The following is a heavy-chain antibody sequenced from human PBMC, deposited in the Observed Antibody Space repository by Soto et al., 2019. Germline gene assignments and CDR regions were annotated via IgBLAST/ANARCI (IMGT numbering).Heavy chain of an antibody. V-gene: IGHV3-23*01. D-gene: IGHD3-10*01. CDR1: GLTFRSYD. J-gene: IGHJ6*04. CDR2: ISGSGGTT. CDR3: ARSGGWFGESRMDV. Sequence: EVQLLESGGGLEQPGGSLRLSCAASGLTFRSYDMTWVRQAPGKGLEWVSSISGSGGTTYYADSVKGRFTISRDNSVNTLYLQINSLRPEDTAVYYCARSGGWFGESRMDVWGKGTTVTVSS.